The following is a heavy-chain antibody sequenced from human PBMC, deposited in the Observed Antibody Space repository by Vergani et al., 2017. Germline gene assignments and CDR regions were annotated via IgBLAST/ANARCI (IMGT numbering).Heavy chain of an antibody. D-gene: IGHD1-14*01. CDR3: AKDLAAHRGDAFEI. V-gene: IGHV3-9*01. CDR1: GFTFDAYA. CDR2: LSWNSGFI. J-gene: IGHJ3*02. Sequence: EVQLVESGGGLIQTGRSLRLSCVGSGFTFDAYAMHWVRQAPGKGLEWVPGLSWNSGFISYADSVKGRFTISRDNAKNSLYLQMDSLRPEDTAFYFCAKDLAAHRGDAFEIWGQGTKVTVSS.